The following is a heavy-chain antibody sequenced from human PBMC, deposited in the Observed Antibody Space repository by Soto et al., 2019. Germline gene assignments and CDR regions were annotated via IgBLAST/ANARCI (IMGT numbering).Heavy chain of an antibody. V-gene: IGHV4-39*01. CDR2: IFYNERT. D-gene: IGHD3-10*01. J-gene: IGHJ6*02. Sequence: QLQLQEPGPRLLKPSETLSLTCTVSGASISNSDYYWGWIRQPPGKGLEWIGSIFYNERTFYNPSLESRVTVSRDTSKNQFSLNLNSVTAADTAVYFCARHQYGYGLDVWGQGTTVTVS. CDR1: GASISNSDYY. CDR3: ARHQYGYGLDV.